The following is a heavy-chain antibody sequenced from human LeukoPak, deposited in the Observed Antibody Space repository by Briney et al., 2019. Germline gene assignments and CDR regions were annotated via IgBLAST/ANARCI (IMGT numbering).Heavy chain of an antibody. CDR1: GGSFSGYY. D-gene: IGHD3-22*01. J-gene: IGHJ4*02. V-gene: IGHV4-34*01. Sequence: SGTLSLTCAVYGGSFSGYYWSWIRQPPGKGLEWIGEINHSGSTNYNPSLKSRVTISVDTSKNQFSLKLSSVTAADTAVYYCARATYYYDSSGYLYYFDYWGQGTLVTVSS. CDR3: ARATYYYDSSGYLYYFDY. CDR2: INHSGST.